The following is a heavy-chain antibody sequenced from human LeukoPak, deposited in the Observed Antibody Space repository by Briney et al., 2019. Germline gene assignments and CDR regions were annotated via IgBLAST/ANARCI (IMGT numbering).Heavy chain of an antibody. CDR2: ISFDGTKK. V-gene: IGHV3-30*18. CDR1: GFTFSDYG. J-gene: IGHJ4*02. D-gene: IGHD6-19*01. CDR3: AKNNGWFHLAQ. Sequence: PGGSLRLSCAASGFTFSDYGMHWVRQAPGKGLEWVAVISFDGTKKNSVDSVKGRFTISRDNSMNTLYLQMNSLRAEDTAVYYCAKNNGWFHLAQWGQGTLVTVSS.